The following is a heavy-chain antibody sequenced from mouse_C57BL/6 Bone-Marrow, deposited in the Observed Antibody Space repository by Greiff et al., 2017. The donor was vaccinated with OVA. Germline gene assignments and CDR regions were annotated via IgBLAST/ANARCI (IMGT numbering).Heavy chain of an antibody. V-gene: IGHV3-1*01. Sequence: EVKLQESGPGMVKPSQSLSLTCTVTGYSITSGYDWHWIRHFPGNKLEWMGYISYSGSTNYNPSLKSRISITHDTSKNHFFLKLNSVTTEDTATYYCASNSNYAWFAYWGQGTLVTVSA. D-gene: IGHD2-5*01. CDR1: GYSITSGYD. CDR2: ISYSGST. CDR3: ASNSNYAWFAY. J-gene: IGHJ3*01.